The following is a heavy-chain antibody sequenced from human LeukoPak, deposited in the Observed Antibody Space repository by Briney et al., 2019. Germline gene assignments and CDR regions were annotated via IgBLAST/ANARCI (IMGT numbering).Heavy chain of an antibody. CDR2: INPSGGGT. D-gene: IGHD6-19*01. J-gene: IGHJ4*02. CDR3: ARDGEAVAGQLEY. V-gene: IGHV1-46*01. CDR1: GYTFTDYY. Sequence: ASVKISCKASGYTFTDYYIHWVRQAPGQGPEWMGLINPSGGGTSNAQKFQGRVSMTRDTSTSTAYMELRSLRSDDTAVYYCARDGEAVAGQLEYWGQGTLVSVSS.